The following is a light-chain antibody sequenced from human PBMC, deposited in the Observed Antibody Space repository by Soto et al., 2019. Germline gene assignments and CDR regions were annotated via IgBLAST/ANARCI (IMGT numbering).Light chain of an antibody. CDR2: GAS. V-gene: IGKV3-20*01. CDR3: QQYGSSSWT. J-gene: IGKJ1*01. Sequence: EIVLTQSPGTLSLSPGERATLSCRASQSVSSIYLAWYQHKPGQAPRLLIYGASSRATGIPDRFSGSGSGTDFTINISRLEPEDFAVYYCQQYGSSSWTFGRGTTVEIK. CDR1: QSVSSIY.